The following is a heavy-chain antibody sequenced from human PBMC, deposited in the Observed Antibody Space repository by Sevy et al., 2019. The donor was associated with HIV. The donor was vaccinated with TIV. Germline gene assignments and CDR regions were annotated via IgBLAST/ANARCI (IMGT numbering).Heavy chain of an antibody. CDR3: ARDRAGLIAVAGTGNYYYYGMDV. V-gene: IGHV6-1*01. D-gene: IGHD6-19*01. CDR2: TYYRSKWYN. J-gene: IGHJ6*02. CDR1: GDSVSSNSAA. Sequence: KQSQTLSLTCAISGDSVSSNSAAWNWIRQSPSRGLESLGRTYYRSKWYNDYAVSVKSRITINPDTSKNQFSLQLNSVTPEDTAVYYCARDRAGLIAVAGTGNYYYYGMDVWGQGTTVTVSS.